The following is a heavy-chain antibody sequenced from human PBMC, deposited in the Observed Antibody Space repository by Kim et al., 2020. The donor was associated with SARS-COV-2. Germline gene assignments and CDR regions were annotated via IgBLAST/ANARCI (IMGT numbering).Heavy chain of an antibody. J-gene: IGHJ4*02. Sequence: VKGRFTISRDNAKNSLYLQMNSLRAEDTAVYYCASQGDSSGYYYVSIDYWGQGTLVTVSS. CDR3: ASQGDSSGYYYVSIDY. D-gene: IGHD3-22*01. V-gene: IGHV3-11*01.